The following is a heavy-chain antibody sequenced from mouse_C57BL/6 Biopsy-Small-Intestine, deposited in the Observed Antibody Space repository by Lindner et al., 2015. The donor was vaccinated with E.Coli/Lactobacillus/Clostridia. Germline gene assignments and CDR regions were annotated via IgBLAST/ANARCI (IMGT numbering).Heavy chain of an antibody. CDR1: GFNFKDDY. Sequence: VQLQESGAELVRPGASVKLSCTASGFNFKDDYMHWVKQRPGQGLEWIGWIDPENGDTEYASKFQGKATITADTSSNTAYLQLSSLTSEDTAVYYCTTSSNWGFTYWGQGTLVTVSA. V-gene: IGHV14-4*01. CDR3: TTSSNWGFTY. CDR2: IDPENGDT. J-gene: IGHJ3*01. D-gene: IGHD2-5*01.